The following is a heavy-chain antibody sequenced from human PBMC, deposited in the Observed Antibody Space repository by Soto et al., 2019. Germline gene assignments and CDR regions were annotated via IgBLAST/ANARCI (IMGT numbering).Heavy chain of an antibody. CDR3: ARLTGDDWYFDL. D-gene: IGHD7-27*01. Sequence: EVQLVESGGGLVKPGGSLRLSCAASGFTFSSYSMNWVRQAPGKGLGWVANIKQDGSVKYYVDSVKGRFTISRDNAKNSLYLQMNSLRAEDTAVYYCARLTGDDWYFDLWGRGTLVTVAS. V-gene: IGHV3-7*03. CDR2: IKQDGSVK. J-gene: IGHJ2*01. CDR1: GFTFSSYS.